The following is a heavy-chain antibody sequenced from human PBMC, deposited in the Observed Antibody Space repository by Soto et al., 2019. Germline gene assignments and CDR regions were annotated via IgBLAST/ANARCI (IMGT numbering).Heavy chain of an antibody. CDR3: VKDPVSGGTGGAWFDY. V-gene: IGHV3-23*01. CDR1: GFTFSNYA. CDR2: MSGNGGRI. D-gene: IGHD2-8*02. Sequence: GGSLRLSCAVSGFTFSNYAMTWVRQAPGKGLEWVSVMSGNGGRILYADSVKGRFTISRDNSKNTLYLQMNSLRLEDTAVYYFVKDPVSGGTGGAWFDYWGQGTLVTVSS. J-gene: IGHJ4*02.